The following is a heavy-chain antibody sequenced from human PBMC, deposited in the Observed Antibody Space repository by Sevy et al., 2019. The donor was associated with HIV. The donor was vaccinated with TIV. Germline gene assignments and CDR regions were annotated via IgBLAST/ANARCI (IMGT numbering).Heavy chain of an antibody. J-gene: IGHJ6*02. CDR2: INPNSGGT. Sequence: ASLKVSCKASGYTFTGYYMHWVRQAPGQGLEWMGWINPNSGGTNYAQKFQGRVTMTRDTSISTAYMELSRLRSDDTAVYYCARDALGARGVILYYYYYGMDVWGQGTTVTVSS. V-gene: IGHV1-2*02. D-gene: IGHD3-10*01. CDR1: GYTFTGYY. CDR3: ARDALGARGVILYYYYYGMDV.